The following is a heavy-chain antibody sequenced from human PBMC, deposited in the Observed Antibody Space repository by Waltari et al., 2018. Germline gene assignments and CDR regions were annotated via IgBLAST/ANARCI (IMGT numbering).Heavy chain of an antibody. CDR2: IKQDGSEK. Sequence: EVQLVESGGGLVQPGGSLRLSCAASGFTFSSYWMSGVRQAPGKGLEWVANIKQDGSEKYYVDSVKGQFTISRDNAKNSLYLQMNSLRAEDTAVYYCARAPRYNWNDWWFDPWGQGTLVTVSS. V-gene: IGHV3-7*01. J-gene: IGHJ5*02. D-gene: IGHD1-20*01. CDR3: ARAPRYNWNDWWFDP. CDR1: GFTFSSYW.